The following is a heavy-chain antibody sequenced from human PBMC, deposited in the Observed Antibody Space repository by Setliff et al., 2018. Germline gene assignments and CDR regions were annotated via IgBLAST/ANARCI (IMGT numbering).Heavy chain of an antibody. D-gene: IGHD3-22*01. V-gene: IGHV4-34*01. CDR2: INHSGST. CDR1: GGSFSGYY. CDR3: AGGPYYFDSGDYAY. Sequence: PSETLSLTCAVYGGSFSGYYWSWIRQPPGKGLEWIGEINHSGSTNYNPSLKSRVTISVDTSKNQFSLKLSSVTAADTAVYYCAGGPYYFDSGDYAYWGQGTLVTVSS. J-gene: IGHJ4*02.